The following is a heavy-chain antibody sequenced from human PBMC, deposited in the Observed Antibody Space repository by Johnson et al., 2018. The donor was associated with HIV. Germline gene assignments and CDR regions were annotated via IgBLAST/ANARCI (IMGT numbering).Heavy chain of an antibody. Sequence: MLLVESGGGVVRPGGSLRLSCAASGFSFDDYGMSWVRQAPGTGLEWVSGSNWVGGSTGYGDSVKGRFTISRDNAKNSLYLQMNSLRAEDTAVYYCARGGDDAFDIWGQGTMVTVSS. J-gene: IGHJ3*02. CDR2: SNWVGGST. CDR1: GFSFDDYG. V-gene: IGHV3-20*04. D-gene: IGHD7-27*01. CDR3: ARGGDDAFDI.